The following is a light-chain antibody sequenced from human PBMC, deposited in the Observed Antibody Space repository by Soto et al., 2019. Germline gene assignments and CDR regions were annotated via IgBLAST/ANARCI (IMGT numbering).Light chain of an antibody. CDR1: QGIRGD. Sequence: AIQMTQSPSSLSASLGDRVTITCRASQGIRGDLGWYQQKPGKAPKLLISATSTLQSGVPSRFSGRGPGTNFNLTISRLKSEDSENYYCIQDFISPLTVGQGTKV. CDR3: IQDFISPLT. V-gene: IGKV1-6*01. CDR2: ATS. J-gene: IGKJ1*01.